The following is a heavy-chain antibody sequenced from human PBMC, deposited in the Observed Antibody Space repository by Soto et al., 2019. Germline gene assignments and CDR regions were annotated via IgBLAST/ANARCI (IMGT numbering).Heavy chain of an antibody. D-gene: IGHD6-19*01. CDR1: GYTFTSYD. CDR3: ARYLSEWLAFDY. Sequence: QVQLVQSGAEVKKPGASVKVSCKASGYTFTSYDINWVRQATGQGLEWMGWMNPNSGNTGYAQKFQGRVTMTRNTSISTAYMQLGSLRSEDTAVYYCARYLSEWLAFDYWGQGTLVTVSS. CDR2: MNPNSGNT. V-gene: IGHV1-8*01. J-gene: IGHJ4*02.